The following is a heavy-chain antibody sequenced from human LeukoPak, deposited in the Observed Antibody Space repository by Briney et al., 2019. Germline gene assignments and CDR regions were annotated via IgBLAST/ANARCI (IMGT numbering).Heavy chain of an antibody. Sequence: GGSLRLSCAASGFTFSSYEMNWVRQAPGKGLEWVSYISSSGSTIYYADSVKGRFTISRDNAKNSLYLQMNSLRAEDTAVYYCARDHCSSTSCFPSGTNYFDSWGQGTPVTVSS. V-gene: IGHV3-48*03. J-gene: IGHJ4*02. CDR3: ARDHCSSTSCFPSGTNYFDS. D-gene: IGHD2-2*01. CDR1: GFTFSSYE. CDR2: ISSSGSTI.